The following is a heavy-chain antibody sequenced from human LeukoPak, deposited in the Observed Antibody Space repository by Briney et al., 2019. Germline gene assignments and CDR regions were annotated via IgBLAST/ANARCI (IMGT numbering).Heavy chain of an antibody. CDR1: GFTFSSYS. D-gene: IGHD2-15*01. CDR2: ISSSSSYI. Sequence: GGSLRLSCVASGFTFSSYSMNWVRQAPGKGLEWVSSISSSSSYIYYADSVKGRFTISRDNAKNSLYLQMNSLRAEDTAVYYCAKAGCGDGSCYYAEYFQHWGQGTLVTVSS. J-gene: IGHJ1*01. V-gene: IGHV3-21*04. CDR3: AKAGCGDGSCYYAEYFQH.